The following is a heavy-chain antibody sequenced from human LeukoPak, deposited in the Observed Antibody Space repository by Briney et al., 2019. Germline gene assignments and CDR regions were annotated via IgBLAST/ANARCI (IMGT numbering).Heavy chain of an antibody. Sequence: GGSLRLSCAASGFTFSSYSMNWVRQAPGKGLEWVSSISSSGTYIYYADSLKGRFTISRDNAKNSLYLQMNSLRAEDTAVYYCVRDGDSYGYFDYWGQGSLVTVSS. CDR1: GFTFSSYS. V-gene: IGHV3-21*01. J-gene: IGHJ4*02. D-gene: IGHD5-18*01. CDR3: VRDGDSYGYFDY. CDR2: ISSSGTYI.